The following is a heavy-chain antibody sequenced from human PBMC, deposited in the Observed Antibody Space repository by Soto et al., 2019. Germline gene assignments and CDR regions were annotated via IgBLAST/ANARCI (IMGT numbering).Heavy chain of an antibody. V-gene: IGHV3-48*02. J-gene: IGHJ4*02. CDR3: ARDGMVLSYSLFDY. CDR1: GITFSSYS. Sequence: GGSLRLSCAASGITFSSYSMNWVRQAPGKGLEWVSYISSSSSTIYYADSVKGRFTISRDNAKNSLYLQMNSLRDEDTAVYYCARDGMVLSYSLFDYWGQGTLVTVSS. CDR2: ISSSSSTI. D-gene: IGHD3-22*01.